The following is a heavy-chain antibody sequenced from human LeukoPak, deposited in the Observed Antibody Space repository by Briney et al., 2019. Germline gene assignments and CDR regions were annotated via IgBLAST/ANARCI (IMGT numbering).Heavy chain of an antibody. J-gene: IGHJ5*02. Sequence: SETLSLTCTVSGGSISSGDYYWSWIRQPPGKGLEWIGYIYYSGSTYYNPSLKSRVTISVDTSKNQFSLKLSSVTAADTAVYYCARLFGVVITHFNWFDPWGQGTLVTVSS. CDR1: GGSISSGDYY. CDR3: ARLFGVVITHFNWFDP. D-gene: IGHD3-3*01. V-gene: IGHV4-30-4*08. CDR2: IYYSGST.